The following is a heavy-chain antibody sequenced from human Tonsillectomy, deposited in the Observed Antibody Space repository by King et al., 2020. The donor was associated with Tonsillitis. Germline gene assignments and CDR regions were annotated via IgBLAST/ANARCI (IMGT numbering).Heavy chain of an antibody. CDR2: IRGSGGST. Sequence: VQLVESGGGLVQPGGSLRLSCAASGFTFSSYAMSWVRQAPGKGLEWVSVIRGSGGSTYYADSVKGRFTISRDNSKNTLYMQMNSLRAEDTAVYYCAKELHFRYGSGTFDYWGQGTLVTVST. V-gene: IGHV3-23*04. CDR3: AKELHFRYGSGTFDY. D-gene: IGHD5-18*01. CDR1: GFTFSSYA. J-gene: IGHJ4*02.